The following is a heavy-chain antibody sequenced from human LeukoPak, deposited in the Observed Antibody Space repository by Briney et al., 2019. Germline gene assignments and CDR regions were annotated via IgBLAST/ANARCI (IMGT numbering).Heavy chain of an antibody. CDR1: GFTFSSYS. Sequence: PGGSLRLSCAASGFTFSSYSMNWVRQAPGKGLEWVSSISSSSSYIYYADSVKGRFTISRDNAKNSLYLQMNSLRAEDTAVYYCARGPAMVRGVRSDYWGQGTLVTVSS. CDR2: ISSSSSYI. J-gene: IGHJ4*02. D-gene: IGHD3-10*01. CDR3: ARGPAMVRGVRSDY. V-gene: IGHV3-21*01.